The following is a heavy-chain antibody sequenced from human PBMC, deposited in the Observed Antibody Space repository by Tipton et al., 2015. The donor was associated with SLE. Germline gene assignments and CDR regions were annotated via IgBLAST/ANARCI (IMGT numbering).Heavy chain of an antibody. CDR1: GGSFSGYY. Sequence: TLSLTCAVYGGSFSGYYWSWIRQPPGKGLEWIGYIYYSASTNYNPSLKSRVTISVDTSKNQFSLKLSSVTAADTAVYYCARGGEQWLFDYWGQGTLVTVSS. V-gene: IGHV4-59*01. CDR2: IYYSAST. J-gene: IGHJ4*02. D-gene: IGHD6-19*01. CDR3: ARGGEQWLFDY.